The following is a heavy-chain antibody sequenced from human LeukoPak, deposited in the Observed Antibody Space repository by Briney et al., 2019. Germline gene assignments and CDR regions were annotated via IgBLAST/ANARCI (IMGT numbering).Heavy chain of an antibody. Sequence: GGSLRLSCAASGFTFSSYDMHWVRHATGKGLEWVSAIGTAGDTYYPGSGKGRFTISRENAKNSFYLQMNSLRAGDTAVYYCARGGYSYGGGGAFDIWGQGTMVTVSS. CDR2: IGTAGDT. V-gene: IGHV3-13*01. D-gene: IGHD5-18*01. CDR3: ARGGYSYGGGGAFDI. J-gene: IGHJ3*02. CDR1: GFTFSSYD.